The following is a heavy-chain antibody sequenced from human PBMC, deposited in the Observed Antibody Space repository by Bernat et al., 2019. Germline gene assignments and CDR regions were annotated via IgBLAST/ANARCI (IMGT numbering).Heavy chain of an antibody. CDR2: ISSDGSTK. D-gene: IGHD2-2*01. CDR1: GFSFSSHG. J-gene: IGHJ4*02. CDR3: TRGCPGSTTCYIVDY. V-gene: IGHV3-30*03. Sequence: QVQLMESGGGVVQPGRSLGLSCAASGFSFSSHGMHWVRQAPGKGLEWVAVISSDGSTKTYRDSVRGRFTISRDNSKNTLYLEMNSLRAEDMALYYCTRGCPGSTTCYIVDYWGQGTLVTVSS.